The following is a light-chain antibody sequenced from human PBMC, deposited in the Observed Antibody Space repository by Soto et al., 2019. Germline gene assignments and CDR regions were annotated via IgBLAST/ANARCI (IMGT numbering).Light chain of an antibody. CDR3: SSYEASNTVV. CDR1: TTDVGGYNY. J-gene: IGLJ2*01. V-gene: IGLV2-8*01. Sequence: QSVLTQPPSASGSPGQSVTFSCTGTTTDVGGYNYVSWYQQHPGKAPKLIIHEVNKRPSGVPHRFSGSKSGNTASLTVSGLQAEDEADYYCSSYEASNTVVFGGGTKLTVL. CDR2: EVN.